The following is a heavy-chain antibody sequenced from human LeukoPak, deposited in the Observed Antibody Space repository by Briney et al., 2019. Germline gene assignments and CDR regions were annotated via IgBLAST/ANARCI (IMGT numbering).Heavy chain of an antibody. J-gene: IGHJ4*02. CDR3: ATVFGYDGSGSSDY. CDR1: GFTFSRYD. CDR2: IGTAGDT. V-gene: IGHV3-13*01. D-gene: IGHD3-10*01. Sequence: QPGGSLRLSCAASGFTFSRYDMHWVRQATGKGLEWVSGIGTAGDTYYADSVKGRFTISRDNSKNTLYLQMNSLRAEDTAVYYCATVFGYDGSGSSDYWGQGALVTVSS.